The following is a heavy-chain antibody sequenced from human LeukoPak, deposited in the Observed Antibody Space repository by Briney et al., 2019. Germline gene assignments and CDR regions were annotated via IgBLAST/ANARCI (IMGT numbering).Heavy chain of an antibody. D-gene: IGHD2-2*01. CDR1: GFTFSSYA. V-gene: IGHV3-23*01. J-gene: IGHJ3*02. CDR2: ISGSGGST. Sequence: GSLRLSCAASGFTFSSYAMSWVRQAPGKGLEWVSAISGSGGSTYYADSVKGRFTISRDNSKNTLYLQMNSLRAEDTAVYYCAKGPYCSSTSCYWHDAFDIWGQVTMVTVSS. CDR3: AKGPYCSSTSCYWHDAFDI.